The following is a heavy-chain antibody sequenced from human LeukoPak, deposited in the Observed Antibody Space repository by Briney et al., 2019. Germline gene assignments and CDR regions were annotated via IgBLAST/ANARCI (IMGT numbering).Heavy chain of an antibody. D-gene: IGHD6-13*01. CDR1: GFTFSSYA. CDR3: AKDYSSSWYVYVVDP. Sequence: PGGSLRLSCAASGFTFSSYAMSWVRQAPGKGLEWVSAISGSGGSTYYADSVKGRFTISRDNSKNTLHLQMNSLRAEDTAVYCCAKDYSSSWYVYVVDPWGQGTLVTVSS. V-gene: IGHV3-23*01. CDR2: ISGSGGST. J-gene: IGHJ5*02.